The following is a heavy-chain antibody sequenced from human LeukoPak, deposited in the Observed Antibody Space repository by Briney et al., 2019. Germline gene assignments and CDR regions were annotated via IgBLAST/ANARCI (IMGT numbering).Heavy chain of an antibody. D-gene: IGHD1-26*01. CDR1: GGSIRSYY. CDR3: ARERSGGVVGAMDDAFDI. CDR2: FYYSGST. Sequence: SETLSLTCTVSGGSIRSYYWSWIRQPPGKGLEWTGYFYYSGSTNYNPSLKSRVTISVDTSKNQFSLKLTSVTAADTAVYYCARERSGGVVGAMDDAFDIWGQGTMVTVSS. J-gene: IGHJ3*02. V-gene: IGHV4-59*01.